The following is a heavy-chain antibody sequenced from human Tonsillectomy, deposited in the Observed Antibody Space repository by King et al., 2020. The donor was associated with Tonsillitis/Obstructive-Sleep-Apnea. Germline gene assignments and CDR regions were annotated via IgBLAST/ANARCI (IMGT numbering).Heavy chain of an antibody. D-gene: IGHD3-22*01. Sequence: LQLQESGPGLVKPSETLSLTCTVSIGPVSSSSYYWGWIRQPPGKGLAWIGSIYYDGTTYYNPPLQSRVTISVDTSKNQFSLKLNSVTAADTAVCYCVRHAHDTNYYYYMDVWGKGTTVTVSS. J-gene: IGHJ6*03. V-gene: IGHV4-39*01. CDR1: IGPVSSSSYY. CDR2: IYYDGTT. CDR3: VRHAHDTNYYYYMDV.